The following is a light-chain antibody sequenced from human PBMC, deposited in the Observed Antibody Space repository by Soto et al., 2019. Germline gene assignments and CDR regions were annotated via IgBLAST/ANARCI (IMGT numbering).Light chain of an antibody. CDR2: KAS. J-gene: IGKJ1*01. Sequence: DIQMTQSPSTLSASVGDRVTITCRASQSISSWLAWYQQKPGKAPKLLIYKASSLESGVASRFSGSGSGTEFTLTISSLQPDDFAAYYCQQCHSYPWTFGQGTKVEIK. CDR3: QQCHSYPWT. V-gene: IGKV1-5*03. CDR1: QSISSW.